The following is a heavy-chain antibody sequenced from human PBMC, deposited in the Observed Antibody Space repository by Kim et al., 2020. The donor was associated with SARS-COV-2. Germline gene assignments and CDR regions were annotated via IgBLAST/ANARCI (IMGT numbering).Heavy chain of an antibody. CDR2: QDGNNR. Sequence: QDGNNRYYVDSVKGRFTISRDNAENSLHLQMNSLRVEDTALYYCARGALGWGQGTLVTVSS. CDR3: ARGALG. J-gene: IGHJ4*02. D-gene: IGHD3-16*01. V-gene: IGHV3-7*01.